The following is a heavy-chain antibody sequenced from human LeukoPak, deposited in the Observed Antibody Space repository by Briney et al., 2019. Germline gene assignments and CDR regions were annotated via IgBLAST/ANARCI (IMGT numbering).Heavy chain of an antibody. CDR3: ARFADYGDYFDI. V-gene: IGHV1-18*01. D-gene: IGHD4-17*01. J-gene: IGHJ3*02. CDR2: ISAYNGNT. CDR1: GYTFTSYG. Sequence: ASVKVSCKASGYTFTSYGISWVRQAPGQGLEWMGWISAYNGNTNYAQKFQGRVTMTTDTSTSTAYMELRSLRSDDTAVYYCARFADYGDYFDIWGQGTMVTVSS.